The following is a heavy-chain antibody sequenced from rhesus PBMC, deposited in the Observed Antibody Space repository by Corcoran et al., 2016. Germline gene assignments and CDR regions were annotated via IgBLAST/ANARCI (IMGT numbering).Heavy chain of an antibody. CDR1: GYSISSGYY. J-gene: IGHJ2*01. CDR3: ARVGSSWSEWDTVGTEWYFDL. D-gene: IGHD5-42*01. Sequence: QVQLQESGPGLVKPSETLSLTCAVSGYSISSGYYWVCIRQPPGKGLEWIGCIYGSGGSNYLNPSLKSRVTLSVDTSKNQFSLKLSSVTAADTAVYYCARVGSSWSEWDTVGTEWYFDLWGPGTPITISS. CDR2: IYGSGGSN. V-gene: IGHV4S14*01.